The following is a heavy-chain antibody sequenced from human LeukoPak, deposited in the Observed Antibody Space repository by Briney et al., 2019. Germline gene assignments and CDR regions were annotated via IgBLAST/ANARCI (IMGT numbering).Heavy chain of an antibody. J-gene: IGHJ3*02. CDR3: ARSVRGYCSGGSCYPDAFDI. D-gene: IGHD2-15*01. V-gene: IGHV4-59*01. CDR1: GGSISSYY. Sequence: SETLSLTCTVSGGSISSYYWSWIRQPPGKGLEWIGYIYYSGSTNYNPSLKSGVTISVDTYKNQFSLKLSSVTAADKAVYNCARSVRGYCSGGSCYPDAFDIWGQGTMVTVSS. CDR2: IYYSGST.